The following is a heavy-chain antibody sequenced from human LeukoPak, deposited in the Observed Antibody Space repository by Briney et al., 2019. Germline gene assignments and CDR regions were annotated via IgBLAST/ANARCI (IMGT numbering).Heavy chain of an antibody. D-gene: IGHD6-6*01. CDR2: INPSGGST. CDR1: GYTFTSYY. V-gene: IGHV1-46*01. CDR3: ANSPGSSSFFDY. Sequence: ASVKVSCKXSGYTFTSYYMHWVRQAPGQGLEWMGIINPSGGSTSYSQKFQGRVTMTRDTSTSTVYMELSSLRSEDTAVYYCANSPGSSSFFDYWGQGTLVTVSS. J-gene: IGHJ4*02.